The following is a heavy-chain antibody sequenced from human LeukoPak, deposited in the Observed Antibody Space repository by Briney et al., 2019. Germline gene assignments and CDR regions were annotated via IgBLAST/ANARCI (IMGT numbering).Heavy chain of an antibody. CDR2: SNPNSGGT. Sequence: ASVKVSCKASGYTFTGYYMHWVRQAPGQGLEWMGWSNPNSGGTNYAQKFQGRVTMTRGTSISTAYMELSRLRSDDTAVYYCARGPRYCSGGSCSWFDYWGQGTLVTVSS. J-gene: IGHJ4*02. CDR1: GYTFTGYY. D-gene: IGHD2-15*01. CDR3: ARGPRYCSGGSCSWFDY. V-gene: IGHV1-2*02.